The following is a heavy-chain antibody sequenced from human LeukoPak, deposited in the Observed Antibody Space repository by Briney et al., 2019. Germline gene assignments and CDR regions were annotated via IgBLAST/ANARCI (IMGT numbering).Heavy chain of an antibody. D-gene: IGHD6-13*01. CDR3: ARDLIATGFDY. J-gene: IGHJ4*02. CDR1: GGSISSSSYY. V-gene: IGHV4-39*07. CDR2: IYYSGST. Sequence: SETLSLTCTVSGGSISSSSYYWGWIRQPPGKGLEWIGSIYYSGSTYYNPSLKSRVTISVDTSKNQFSLKLSSVTAADTAVYYCARDLIATGFDYWGQGTLATVSS.